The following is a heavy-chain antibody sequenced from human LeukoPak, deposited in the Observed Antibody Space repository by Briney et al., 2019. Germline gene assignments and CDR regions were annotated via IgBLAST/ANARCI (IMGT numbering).Heavy chain of an antibody. D-gene: IGHD2-21*02. J-gene: IGHJ4*02. CDR2: IIPILGIA. V-gene: IGHV1-69*04. CDR1: GGTFSSYA. CDR3: ASRNVVTAIWSDY. Sequence: SVKVSCKASGGTFSSYAISWARQAPGQGLEWMGRIIPILGIATYAQKFQGRVTITADKSTSTAYMELSSLRSEDTAVYYCASRNVVTAIWSDYWGQGTLVTVSS.